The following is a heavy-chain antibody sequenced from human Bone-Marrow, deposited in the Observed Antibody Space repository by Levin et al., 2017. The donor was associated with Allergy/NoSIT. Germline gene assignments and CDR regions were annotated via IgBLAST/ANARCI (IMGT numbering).Heavy chain of an antibody. J-gene: IGHJ6*02. CDR3: ARDLNPIVVVPAANPLYYYGMDV. V-gene: IGHV3-74*01. CDR2: INSDGSST. D-gene: IGHD2-2*01. CDR1: GFTFSSYW. Sequence: GESLKISCAASGFTFSSYWMHWVRQAPGKGLVWVSRINSDGSSTSYADSVKGRFTISRDNAKNTLYLQMNSLRAEDTAVYYCARDLNPIVVVPAANPLYYYGMDVWGQGTTVTVSS.